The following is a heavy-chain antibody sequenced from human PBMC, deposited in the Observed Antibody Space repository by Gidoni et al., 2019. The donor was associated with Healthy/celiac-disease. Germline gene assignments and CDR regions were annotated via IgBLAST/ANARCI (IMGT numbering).Heavy chain of an antibody. CDR3: ARDGGSLYRGYDYFAFDI. Sequence: QVQLVESGGGLVKPGGSLRLSCAASGFTFSDYYMSWIRQAPGKGLEWVSYISSSSSYTNYADSVKGRFTISRDNAKNSLYLQMNSLRAEDTAVYYCARDGGSLYRGYDYFAFDIWGQGTMVTVSS. D-gene: IGHD5-12*01. J-gene: IGHJ3*02. CDR2: ISSSSSYT. CDR1: GFTFSDYY. V-gene: IGHV3-11*05.